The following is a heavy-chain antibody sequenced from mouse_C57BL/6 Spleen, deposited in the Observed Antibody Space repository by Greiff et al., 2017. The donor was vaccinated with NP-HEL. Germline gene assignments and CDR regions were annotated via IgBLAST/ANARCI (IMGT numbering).Heavy chain of an antibody. CDR3: ARLVRAMDY. D-gene: IGHD2-14*01. CDR2: INPGSGGT. Sequence: QVQLQQSGAELVRPGTSVKVSCKASGYAFTNYLIEWVKQRPGQGLEWIGVINPGSGGTNYNEKFKGKATLTADKSSSTAYMQLSSLTSEDSAVYFCARLVRAMDYWGQGTSVTVSS. V-gene: IGHV1-54*01. CDR1: GYAFTNYL. J-gene: IGHJ4*01.